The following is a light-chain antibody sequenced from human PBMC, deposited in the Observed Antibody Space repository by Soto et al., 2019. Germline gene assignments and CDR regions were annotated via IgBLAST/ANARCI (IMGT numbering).Light chain of an antibody. CDR3: SSYTSSSTPVV. Sequence: QSALTQPASVSGSPGQSITISFTGTSSDVGGYNYVSWYQQHPGKAPKLMIYEVSNRPSGVSNRFSGSKSGNTASLTISGLQAEDEAEYYCSSYTSSSTPVVFGGGTKVTVL. CDR2: EVS. J-gene: IGLJ2*01. CDR1: SSDVGGYNY. V-gene: IGLV2-14*01.